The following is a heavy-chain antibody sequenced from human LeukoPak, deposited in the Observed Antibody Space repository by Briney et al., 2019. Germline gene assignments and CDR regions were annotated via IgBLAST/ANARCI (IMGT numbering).Heavy chain of an antibody. CDR3: AKGLISSATYFSYFDY. V-gene: IGHV3-23*01. Sequence: PVGSLRLSCAASGFTFSSYGMSWVRQAPGKGLEWVAAISAGGDLTNYADSVKGRFTISRDSSKNMLYVQMNSLRAEDTAIYYCAKGLISSATYFSYFDYWGQGTLVTVSS. J-gene: IGHJ4*02. CDR1: GFTFSSYG. CDR2: ISAGGDLT. D-gene: IGHD1-26*01.